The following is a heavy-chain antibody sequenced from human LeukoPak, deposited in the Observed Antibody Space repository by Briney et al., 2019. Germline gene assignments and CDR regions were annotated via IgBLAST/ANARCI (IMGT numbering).Heavy chain of an antibody. CDR3: ARDKKSGESSEIDY. CDR2: INRDGSTT. Sequence: PGGSLRLSCAASGFTFSNYWVHWVRQAPGKGLVWVSRINRDGSTTKYADSVKGRSTVSRDNAKNTLNLQMNSLRAADTAVYYCARDKKSGESSEIDYWGQGTLVTVSS. CDR1: GFTFSNYW. V-gene: IGHV3-74*03. J-gene: IGHJ4*02. D-gene: IGHD3-10*01.